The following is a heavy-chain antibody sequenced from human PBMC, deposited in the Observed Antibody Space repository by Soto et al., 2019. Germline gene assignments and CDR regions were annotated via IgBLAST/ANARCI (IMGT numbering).Heavy chain of an antibody. D-gene: IGHD6-6*01. CDR1: GYTFTSYG. V-gene: IGHV1-18*04. CDR2: ISAYNGNT. J-gene: IGHJ6*02. CDR3: ARVEIAAYGVLYGMDV. Sequence: ASVKVSCKASGYTFTSYGISWVRQAPGQGLEWMGWISAYNGNTNYAQKLQGRVTMTTDTSTSTAYMELRSLRSDDTAVYYCARVEIAAYGVLYGMDVWGQGTTVTVSS.